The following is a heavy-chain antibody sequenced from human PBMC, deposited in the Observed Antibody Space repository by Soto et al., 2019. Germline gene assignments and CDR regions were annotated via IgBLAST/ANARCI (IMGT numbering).Heavy chain of an antibody. V-gene: IGHV4-34*01. J-gene: IGHJ5*02. CDR2: INHSGST. Sequence: PSETLSLTCAVYGGSFSGYYWSWIRQPPGKGLEWIGEINHSGSTNYNPSLKSRVTISVDTSKNQFSLKLSSVTAADTAVYYCARWYYDFWSGFFTHYFDPWGQGTQVT. CDR1: GGSFSGYY. D-gene: IGHD3-3*01. CDR3: ARWYYDFWSGFFTHYFDP.